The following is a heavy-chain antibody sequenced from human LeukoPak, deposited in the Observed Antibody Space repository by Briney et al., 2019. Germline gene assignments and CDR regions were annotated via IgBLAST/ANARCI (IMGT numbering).Heavy chain of an antibody. CDR3: ARKTGYGDVNY. D-gene: IGHD4-17*01. Sequence: SETLSLTCTVSGRSISSYYWMWIRHPAGGGLEWIGRIYTSGSTNFHPSLKGRVTMSVDTSKNQISLKLSSVTAADTAVFYCARKTGYGDVNYGGRGTLATVS. J-gene: IGHJ4*02. V-gene: IGHV4-4*07. CDR1: GRSISSYY. CDR2: IYTSGST.